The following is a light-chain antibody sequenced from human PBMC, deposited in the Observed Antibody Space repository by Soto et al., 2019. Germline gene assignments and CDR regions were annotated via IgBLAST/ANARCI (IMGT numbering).Light chain of an antibody. Sequence: QSVLTQPASVSGSPGQLITISCTGSSSDIGAFNYVAWYQQHPGKAPKLIIHGVTNRPSGVSSRFSGSKSDYTASLAISGLQAEDEADYYCSSYTTAFFYVFGTGTKVTVL. CDR2: GVT. J-gene: IGLJ1*01. V-gene: IGLV2-14*01. CDR3: SSYTTAFFYV. CDR1: SSDIGAFNY.